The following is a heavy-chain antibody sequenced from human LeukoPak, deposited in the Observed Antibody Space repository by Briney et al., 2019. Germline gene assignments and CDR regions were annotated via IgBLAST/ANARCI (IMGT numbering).Heavy chain of an antibody. CDR1: GFTFSSYS. V-gene: IGHV3-21*01. CDR3: AREGGTSPVDMLDY. Sequence: GGSLRLSCATSGFTFSSYSMNWVRQAPGKGLEWVSSISSSSSYIYYADSVKGRFTISRDNAKNSLYLQMNSLRAEDTAVYYCAREGGTSPVDMLDYWGQGTLVTVSS. CDR2: ISSSSSYI. J-gene: IGHJ4*02. D-gene: IGHD5-24*01.